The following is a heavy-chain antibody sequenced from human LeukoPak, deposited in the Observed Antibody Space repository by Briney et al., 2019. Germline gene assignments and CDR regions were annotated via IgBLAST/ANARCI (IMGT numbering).Heavy chain of an antibody. Sequence: ASETLSLTCTVSGGSISSYYWSWIRQPPGKGLEWIGYIYYSGSTNYNPSLKSRVILSVDTSKNQFSLKLISVTVADTAVYYCARGQGATVPQVGKNWFDPWGQGTRVTVSS. CDR2: IYYSGST. J-gene: IGHJ5*02. V-gene: IGHV4-59*12. CDR1: GGSISSYY. D-gene: IGHD1-26*01. CDR3: ARGQGATVPQVGKNWFDP.